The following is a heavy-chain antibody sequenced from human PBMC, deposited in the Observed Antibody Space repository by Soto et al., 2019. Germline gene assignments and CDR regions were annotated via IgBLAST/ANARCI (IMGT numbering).Heavy chain of an antibody. Sequence: GASVKGSCKASGGTFSSYAISWVRQAPGQGLEWMGRIIPICGTANYAQKFQGRVTITADESTSTGYMELSSLRSEDTAVYYCAGALRLRLMVNYCNYGMGVWDK. V-gene: IGHV1-69*13. CDR1: GGTFSSYA. CDR2: IIPICGTA. CDR3: AGALRLRLMVNYCNYGMGV. J-gene: IGHJ6*04. D-gene: IGHD5-12*01.